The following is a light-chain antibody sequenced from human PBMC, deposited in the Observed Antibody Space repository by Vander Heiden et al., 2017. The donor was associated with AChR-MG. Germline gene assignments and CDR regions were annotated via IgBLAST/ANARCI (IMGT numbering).Light chain of an antibody. CDR1: SSNIGSNY. CDR2: RNN. J-gene: IGLJ3*02. CDR3: AAWDDSLSGWV. V-gene: IGLV1-47*01. Sequence: QSVLTQPPSASGPPGQRVTISCSGSSSNIGSNYVYWYQQLPGTAPKLLIYRNNQRPSGVPDRFSGSKSGTSASLAISGLRSEDEADYYCAAWDDSLSGWVFGGGTKLTVI.